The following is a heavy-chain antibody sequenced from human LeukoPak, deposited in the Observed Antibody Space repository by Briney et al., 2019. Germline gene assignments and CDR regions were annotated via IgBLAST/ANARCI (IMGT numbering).Heavy chain of an antibody. CDR1: GFTFSDYY. Sequence: PGGSLRLSCAASGFTFSDYYMNWVRQAPGKGLEWVSSISSSSSYIYYADSVKGRFTISRDNAKNSLYLQMNSLRAEDTAVYCCASSLGGVIVLYDYWGQGTLVTVSS. CDR2: ISSSSSYI. J-gene: IGHJ4*02. V-gene: IGHV3-21*01. CDR3: ASSLGGVIVLYDY. D-gene: IGHD3-16*02.